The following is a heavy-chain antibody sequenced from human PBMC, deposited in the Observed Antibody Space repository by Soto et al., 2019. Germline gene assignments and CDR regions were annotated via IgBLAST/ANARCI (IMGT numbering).Heavy chain of an antibody. CDR1: GGSISSSSYY. V-gene: IGHV4-39*01. CDR3: ARHEWNFDGLTLSWFDP. CDR2: IYYSGST. D-gene: IGHD3-9*01. Sequence: QLQLQESGPGLVKPSETLSLTCTVSGGSISSSSYYWGWIRQPPGKGLEWIGSIYYSGSTYYNPSLKSRVTIYVDTSKNQFSMELSSGTAADTTVYYCARHEWNFDGLTLSWFDPWGQGTLVTVSS. J-gene: IGHJ5*02.